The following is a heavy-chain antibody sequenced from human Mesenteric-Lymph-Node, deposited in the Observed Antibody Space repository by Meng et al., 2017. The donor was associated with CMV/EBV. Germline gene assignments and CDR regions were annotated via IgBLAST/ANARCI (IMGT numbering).Heavy chain of an antibody. V-gene: IGHV3-30*04. D-gene: IGHD2-2*01. J-gene: IGHJ6*02. CDR1: GFTFSSYA. CDR2: MSYDGNSK. Sequence: GESLKISCVASGFTFSSYAMHWVRQAPGKGLEWVAVMSYDGNSKYYADSVKGRFTISRDNPKNTLYLQMNSLRAEDTAVYYCARDIVVVPAAGPSIYYGMDVWGQGTTVTVSS. CDR3: ARDIVVVPAAGPSIYYGMDV.